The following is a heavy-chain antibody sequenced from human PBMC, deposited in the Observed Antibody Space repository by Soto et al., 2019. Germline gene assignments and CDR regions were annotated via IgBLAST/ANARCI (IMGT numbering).Heavy chain of an antibody. Sequence: PSETLSLTCAVSGDPISSSKWWTWVRQTPGKGLEWIGKIDQNEITNYNPSLESRVTILKDNSKNQLSLKLTSVTAVESVVYYCARLNRDYYYYGMDVWGQGATVTVSS. V-gene: IGHV4-4*02. CDR1: GDPISSSKW. J-gene: IGHJ6*02. CDR2: IDQNEIT. CDR3: ARLNRDYYYYGMDV.